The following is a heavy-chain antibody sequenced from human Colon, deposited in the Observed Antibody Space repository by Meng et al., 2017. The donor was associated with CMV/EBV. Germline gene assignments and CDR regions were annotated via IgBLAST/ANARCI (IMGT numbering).Heavy chain of an antibody. Sequence: GESLKISCVVSGIKFDDYTFHWVRQIPGKGLEWVSLISWDGVTRKYADSVRGRFSVSRDDSEGSLYLQMNSLRTDDTALYYCAKVRRQWLAYFYGMDVWGQGTTVTVSS. CDR1: GIKFDDYT. D-gene: IGHD6-19*01. V-gene: IGHV3-43*01. CDR3: AKVRRQWLAYFYGMDV. CDR2: ISWDGVTR. J-gene: IGHJ6*02.